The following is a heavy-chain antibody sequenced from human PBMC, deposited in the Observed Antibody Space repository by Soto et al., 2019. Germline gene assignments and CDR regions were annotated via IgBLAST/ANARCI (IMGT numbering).Heavy chain of an antibody. D-gene: IGHD4-17*01. J-gene: IGHJ3*02. Sequence: EVQLVESGGGLVKPGGSLRLSCAASGFTFSSYSMNWVRQAPGKGLEWVSSISSSSSYIYYADSVKGRFTISRDNAKNSLYLQMNSLRAEDTAVYYCARDRFYGGNVDTGNAFDIWGQGTMVTVPS. CDR1: GFTFSSYS. V-gene: IGHV3-21*01. CDR3: ARDRFYGGNVDTGNAFDI. CDR2: ISSSSSYI.